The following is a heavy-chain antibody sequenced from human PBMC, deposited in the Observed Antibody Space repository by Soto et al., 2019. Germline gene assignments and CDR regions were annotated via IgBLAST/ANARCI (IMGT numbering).Heavy chain of an antibody. Sequence: SVKVSCKASGGTFSSYAISWVRQAPGQGLEWMGGIIPIFGTANYAQKFQGRVTITADESTSTAYMELSSLRSEDTALYYCARLGYVDTAMVDISMEDVGGQGTTVTFSS. CDR1: GGTFSSYA. CDR2: IIPIFGTA. D-gene: IGHD5-18*01. CDR3: ARLGYVDTAMVDISMEDV. J-gene: IGHJ6*02. V-gene: IGHV1-69*13.